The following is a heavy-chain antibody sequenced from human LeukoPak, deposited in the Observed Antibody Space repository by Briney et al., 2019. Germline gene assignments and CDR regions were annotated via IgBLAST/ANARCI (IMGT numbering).Heavy chain of an antibody. J-gene: IGHJ5*02. CDR2: FDPEDGET. Sequence: AASVKVSCKVTGYTLTELSMHWVRQAPGKGLEWMGGFDPEDGETIYAQKFQGRVTMTEDTSTDTAYMEVSSLRSEDTAVYYCARDNSLRDTAWWFDPWGQGTLVTVSS. CDR3: ARDNSLRDTAWWFDP. D-gene: IGHD5-24*01. CDR1: GYTLTELS. V-gene: IGHV1-24*01.